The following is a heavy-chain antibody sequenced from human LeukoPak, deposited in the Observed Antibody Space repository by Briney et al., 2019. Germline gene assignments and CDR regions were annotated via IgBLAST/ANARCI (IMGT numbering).Heavy chain of an antibody. V-gene: IGHV3-74*01. CDR1: GFTFRDFW. J-gene: IGHJ4*02. CDR3: ARDMWGTFDY. D-gene: IGHD7-27*01. Sequence: GGSLRLSCAASGFTFRDFWMHRVRQAPGKGPEWVSRLSPDSSVTDYADSVKGRFTISRDNAGNTMYLQMRSLRAEDTAVYYCARDMWGTFDYWGQGALVTVSS. CDR2: LSPDSSVT.